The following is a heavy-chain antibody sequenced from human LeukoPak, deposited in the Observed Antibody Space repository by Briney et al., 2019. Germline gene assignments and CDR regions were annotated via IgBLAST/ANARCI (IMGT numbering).Heavy chain of an antibody. CDR2: IYTSGST. Sequence: SETLSLTCTVSGGSISSYYWSWIRQPAGKGLEWIGRIYTSGSTNYNPSLKSRVTMSVDTSKNQFSLKLSSVTAADTAVYYCARGDSSGWLNWFDPWGRGTLVTVSS. V-gene: IGHV4-4*07. D-gene: IGHD6-19*01. CDR3: ARGDSSGWLNWFDP. J-gene: IGHJ5*02. CDR1: GGSISSYY.